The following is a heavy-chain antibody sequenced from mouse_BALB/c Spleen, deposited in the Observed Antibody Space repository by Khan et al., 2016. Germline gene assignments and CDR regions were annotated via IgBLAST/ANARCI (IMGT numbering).Heavy chain of an antibody. CDR2: INPGSGGT. CDR1: GYAFTNYL. Sequence: QVQLQQPGAELVRPGTSVKVSCKASGYAFTNYLIEWVKQRPGQGLEWIGVINPGSGGTNYNEKFKGKATLTADKSSSTAYMQLSSLTSDDSAVYFCARFYYDYEDYAMDYWGQGTSVTVSS. D-gene: IGHD2-4*01. V-gene: IGHV1-54*01. CDR3: ARFYYDYEDYAMDY. J-gene: IGHJ4*01.